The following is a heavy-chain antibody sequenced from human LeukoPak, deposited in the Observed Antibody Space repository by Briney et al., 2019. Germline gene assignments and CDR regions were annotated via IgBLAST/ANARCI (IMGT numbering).Heavy chain of an antibody. CDR2: INHSGST. J-gene: IGHJ4*02. CDR1: GGSFSGYY. D-gene: IGHD3-22*01. CDR3: ARGPHTGVNYYDSSGYYY. V-gene: IGHV4-34*01. Sequence: SETLSLPCAVYGGSFSGYYWSWIRQPPGKGLEWIGEINHSGSTNYNPSLKSRVTISVDTSKNQFSLKLSSVTAADTAVYYCARGPHTGVNYYDSSGYYYWGQGTLVTVSS.